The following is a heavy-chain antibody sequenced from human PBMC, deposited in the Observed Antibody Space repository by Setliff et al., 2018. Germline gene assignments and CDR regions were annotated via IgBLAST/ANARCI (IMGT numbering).Heavy chain of an antibody. Sequence: SETLSLTCSVSGDSMSFSYWSWIRQPPGKGLEWIGSIYHSGRTCDNPSLKSRVTISMDTSKNQFSLRVSSVTAADTAVYYCARSFSRREKFLLDYWGQGALVTVSS. CDR3: ARSFSRREKFLLDY. J-gene: IGHJ4*02. CDR1: GDSMSFSY. V-gene: IGHV4-38-2*02. CDR2: IYHSGRT.